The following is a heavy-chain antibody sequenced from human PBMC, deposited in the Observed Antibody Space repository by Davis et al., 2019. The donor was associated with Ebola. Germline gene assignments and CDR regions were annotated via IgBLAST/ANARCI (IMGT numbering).Heavy chain of an antibody. Sequence: ASVKVSCKASGYTFTGYYMHWVRQAPGQGLEWMGIINPSGGSTSYAQKFQGRVTMTRDTSISTAYMELSSLRSEDTAVYYCARAPAWSAINYYCFDYWGQGTLVTVSS. J-gene: IGHJ4*02. CDR3: ARAPAWSAINYYCFDY. CDR1: GYTFTGYY. V-gene: IGHV1-46*01. CDR2: INPSGGST. D-gene: IGHD3-10*01.